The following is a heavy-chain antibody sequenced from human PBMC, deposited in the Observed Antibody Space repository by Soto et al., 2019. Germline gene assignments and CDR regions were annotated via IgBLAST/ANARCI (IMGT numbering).Heavy chain of an antibody. V-gene: IGHV4-34*01. CDR1: GGSFRGYY. CDR3: ARGRDSSGYFDY. D-gene: IGHD3-22*01. Sequence: ASGTLSLTRAVYGGSFRGYYWSWIRQPPGKGLEWIGEINHSGSTNYNPSLKSRVTISVDTSKNQFSLKLSSVTAADTAVYYCARGRDSSGYFDYWGQGTLVTVSS. CDR2: INHSGST. J-gene: IGHJ4*02.